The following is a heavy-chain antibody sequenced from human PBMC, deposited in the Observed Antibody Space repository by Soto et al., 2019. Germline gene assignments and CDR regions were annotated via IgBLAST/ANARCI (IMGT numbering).Heavy chain of an antibody. Sequence: PGRSLRLSCAASGFNFGTYSMNWVRKATGKRLEWVSSISSNNRYIYYEDSVRGRFTISRDDAKSSLVLQMNSLRADDTALYYCARDRCRGGSCYRPYAFDLWGQGTMVTVSS. J-gene: IGHJ3*01. CDR3: ARDRCRGGSCYRPYAFDL. CDR2: ISSNNRYI. CDR1: GFNFGTYS. V-gene: IGHV3-21*01. D-gene: IGHD2-15*01.